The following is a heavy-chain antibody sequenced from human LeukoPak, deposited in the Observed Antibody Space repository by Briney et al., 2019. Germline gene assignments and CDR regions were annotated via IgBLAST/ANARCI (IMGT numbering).Heavy chain of an antibody. V-gene: IGHV1-2*02. CDR1: GYTFTGYY. CDR2: INPNSGGT. Sequence: ASVKVSCKASGYTFTGYYMHWVRQASGQGLEWMGWINPNSGGTNYAQKFQGRVTVTRDTSISTAYMELSRLRSDDTAVYYCARGLRNSHSYNWFDPWGQGTLVTVSS. D-gene: IGHD2/OR15-2a*01. CDR3: ARGLRNSHSYNWFDP. J-gene: IGHJ5*02.